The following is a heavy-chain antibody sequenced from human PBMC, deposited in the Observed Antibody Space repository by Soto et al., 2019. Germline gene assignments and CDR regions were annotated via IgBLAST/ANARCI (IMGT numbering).Heavy chain of an antibody. D-gene: IGHD3-9*01. CDR1: GFTFSSYW. CDR3: ARANFDWLLRAYYFDY. V-gene: IGHV3-7*02. J-gene: IGHJ4*02. Sequence: PGWSLRLSCAASGFTFSSYWMSWVRQAPGKGLEWVANTKQDGSEKYYVDSVKGRFTISRDNAKNSLYLQMNSLRAEDTAVYYCARANFDWLLRAYYFDYWGQGTLVTVSS. CDR2: TKQDGSEK.